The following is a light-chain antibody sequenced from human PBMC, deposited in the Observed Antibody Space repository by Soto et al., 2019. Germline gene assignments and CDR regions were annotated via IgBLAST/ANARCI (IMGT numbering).Light chain of an antibody. CDR3: QQRSNWPP. CDR2: DAS. Sequence: GLYQSAAAVSLSPGERAILSCTASQSISFYLTWYQHKPGQAPRLLIYDASNRATGIPARFSGSGYGTDFTLTISSLEPEDFAVYYCQQRSNWPPFGQ. CDR1: QSISFY. J-gene: IGKJ5*01. V-gene: IGKV3-11*01.